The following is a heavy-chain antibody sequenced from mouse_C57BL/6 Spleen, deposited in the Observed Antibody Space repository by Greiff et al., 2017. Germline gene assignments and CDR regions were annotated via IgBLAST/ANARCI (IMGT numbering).Heavy chain of an antibody. J-gene: IGHJ2*01. D-gene: IGHD2-4*01. V-gene: IGHV1-53*01. Sequence: QVQLQQPGTELVKPGASVKLSCKASGYTFTSYWMPWVKQRPGQGLEWIGNINPSNGGTNYNEKFKSKATLTVDTSSSTASMQLSSLTSEDSAVYYCARPHYDYDIGYHYWGQGTTLTVSS. CDR2: INPSNGGT. CDR3: ARPHYDYDIGYHY. CDR1: GYTFTSYW.